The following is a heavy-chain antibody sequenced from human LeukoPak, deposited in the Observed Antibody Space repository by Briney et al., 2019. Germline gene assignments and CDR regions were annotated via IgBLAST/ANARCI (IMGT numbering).Heavy chain of an antibody. J-gene: IGHJ4*02. CDR1: GDSVSSDSAA. D-gene: IGHD6-13*01. Sequence: SQTLSLTCAISGDSVSSDSAAWNWIRQSPSRGLEWLGRTFYRSEWYNDYAVSMNSRITINPDTSKNQFSLQLNSVTPDDTAVYFCAGERKAAPGTRGYFDYWGQGTLVTVSS. CDR3: AGERKAAPGTRGYFDY. CDR2: TFYRSEWYN. V-gene: IGHV6-1*01.